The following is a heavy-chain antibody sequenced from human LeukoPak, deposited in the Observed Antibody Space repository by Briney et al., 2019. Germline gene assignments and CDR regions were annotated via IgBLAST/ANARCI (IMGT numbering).Heavy chain of an antibody. CDR2: ISSSSSYI. D-gene: IGHD3/OR15-3a*01. CDR1: GFTFTTYS. J-gene: IGHJ6*02. Sequence: PGGSLRLSRAASGFTFTTYSMNWVRQAPGKGLEWVSAISSSSSYIYYADSVKGRFTISRDNAKNSLYLQVNSLRAEDTAVYYCARGLWTAHYYYYYGMDVWGQGTTVTVSS. CDR3: ARGLWTAHYYYYYGMDV. V-gene: IGHV3-21*01.